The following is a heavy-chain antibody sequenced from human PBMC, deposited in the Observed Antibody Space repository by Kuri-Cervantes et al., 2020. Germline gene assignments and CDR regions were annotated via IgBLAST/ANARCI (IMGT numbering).Heavy chain of an antibody. J-gene: IGHJ4*02. D-gene: IGHD3-10*01. V-gene: IGHV4-39*07. CDR2: IYYTGST. CDR1: GDSISSIPYY. Sequence: SETLSLTCTVSGDSISSIPYYWAWIRQPPGRGLEWIGSIYYTGSTFDNPSLKSRVSMSVDTSKNQFSLKLSSVTAADTAVYYRARGTYGGVDYWGQGTLVTVSS. CDR3: ARGTYGGVDY.